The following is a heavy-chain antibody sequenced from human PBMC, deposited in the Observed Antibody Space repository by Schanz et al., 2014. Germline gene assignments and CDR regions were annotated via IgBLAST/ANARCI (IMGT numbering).Heavy chain of an antibody. CDR3: AKVRYSSGWRGDYFDE. V-gene: IGHV3-48*01. J-gene: IGHJ4*02. CDR2: VSRSTPDI. Sequence: VQLVESGGGLVQPGGSLRLSCAASGFAFSSYGMNWLRQAPGKGLEWVSYVSRSTPDIYYADSVKGRFTMSRDNSKNTLYLQMNSLRAEDTAVYYCAKVRYSSGWRGDYFDEWGQGTLVTVAS. D-gene: IGHD6-25*01. CDR1: GFAFSSYG.